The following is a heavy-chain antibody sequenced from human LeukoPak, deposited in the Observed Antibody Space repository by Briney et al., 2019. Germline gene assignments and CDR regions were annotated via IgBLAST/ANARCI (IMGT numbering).Heavy chain of an antibody. V-gene: IGHV3-21*01. D-gene: IGHD3-9*01. CDR1: GSTFSSYS. J-gene: IGHJ4*02. CDR3: ATPPRGILTGYYDY. CDR2: ISSSSSYI. Sequence: PGGSLRLSCAASGSTFSSYSMNWVRQAPGKGLEWVSSISSSSSYIYYADSVKGRFTISRDNAKNSLYLQMNSLRAEDTAVYYCATPPRGILTGYYDYWGQGTLVTVSS.